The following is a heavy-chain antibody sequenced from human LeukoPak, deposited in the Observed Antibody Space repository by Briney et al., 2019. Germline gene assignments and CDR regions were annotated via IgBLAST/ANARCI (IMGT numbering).Heavy chain of an antibody. J-gene: IGHJ4*02. CDR2: IIPIVDLV. Sequence: ASVKVSCRASETFSSHAITWARQAPGQGLEWMGRIIPIVDLVNSAQKFQGRVTFTADKSTTTAYMELSSLRSEDTAVYYCARAEEDRSGSFCGGYWGQGTLITVSS. CDR3: ARAEEDRSGSFCGGY. CDR1: ETFSSHA. D-gene: IGHD3-10*01. V-gene: IGHV1-69*04.